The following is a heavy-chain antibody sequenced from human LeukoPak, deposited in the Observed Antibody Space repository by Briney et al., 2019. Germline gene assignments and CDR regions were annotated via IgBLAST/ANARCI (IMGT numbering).Heavy chain of an antibody. J-gene: IGHJ5*02. CDR1: GGSISSSSYY. Sequence: SETLSLTCTVSGGSISSSSYYWGWIRQPPGKGLEWIGSIYYSGSINYNPSLKSRVTISVDTSKNQFSLKLSSVTPADTAVYYCARHWDYSNYPAWFDPWGQGTLVTVSS. CDR2: IYYSGSI. CDR3: ARHWDYSNYPAWFDP. D-gene: IGHD4-11*01. V-gene: IGHV4-39*01.